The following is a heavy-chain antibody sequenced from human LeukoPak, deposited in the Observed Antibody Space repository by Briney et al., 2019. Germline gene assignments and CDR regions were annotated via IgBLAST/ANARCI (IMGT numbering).Heavy chain of an antibody. Sequence: SESLSLTCTVSGGSFGNYYWSWILQPPGKGLEWIGYIYDSGTTNYNPSLKSRVTISVDTATNQFSLKLRSVTAADTAVYYCARDFSAAFDIWGQGTMVTVSS. D-gene: IGHD2/OR15-2a*01. V-gene: IGHV4-59*01. CDR3: ARDFSAAFDI. CDR2: IYDSGTT. J-gene: IGHJ3*02. CDR1: GGSFGNYY.